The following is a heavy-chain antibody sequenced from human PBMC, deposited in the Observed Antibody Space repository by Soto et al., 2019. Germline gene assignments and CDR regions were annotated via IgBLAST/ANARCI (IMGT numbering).Heavy chain of an antibody. D-gene: IGHD5-18*01. CDR3: STHWLPNNYYYGMYV. V-gene: IGHV1-69*12. Sequence: QVQLVQSGAEVKKPGSSVKVSCKASGGTFSSYAISWVRQAPGQGLEWMGGIIPIFGTANYAKKFQGRVTITADESTSTTYMDVTSLRSENTAVYYGSTHWLPNNYYYGMYVWGQGTTGPVTS. CDR1: GGTFSSYA. J-gene: IGHJ6*02. CDR2: IIPIFGTA.